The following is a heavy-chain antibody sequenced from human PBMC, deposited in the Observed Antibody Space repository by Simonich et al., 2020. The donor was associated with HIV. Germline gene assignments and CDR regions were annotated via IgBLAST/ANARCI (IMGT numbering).Heavy chain of an antibody. CDR3: ARPIDDSGSRVDGDY. CDR1: GGTFSHYT. V-gene: IGHV1-69*09. Sequence: QVQLVQSGAEVKKPGSSVKVSCKASGGTFSHYTISWVRQAPGQGLEWMAGITPILGIPNYAQKFQGRVTITADKSTSTAYMELSSRRSEDTAVYYCARPIDDSGSRVDGDYWGQGTLVTVSS. CDR2: ITPILGIP. D-gene: IGHD1-26*01. J-gene: IGHJ4*02.